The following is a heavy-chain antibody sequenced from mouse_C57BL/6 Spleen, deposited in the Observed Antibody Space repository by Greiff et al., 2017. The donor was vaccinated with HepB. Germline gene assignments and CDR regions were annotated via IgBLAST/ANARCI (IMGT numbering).Heavy chain of an antibody. D-gene: IGHD2-4*01. CDR3: ARGGDYGGYFDV. V-gene: IGHV1-42*01. CDR2: INPSTGGT. Sequence: SGPELVKPGASVKISCKASGYSFTGYYMNWVKQSPEKSLEWIGEINPSTGGTTYNQKFKAKATLTVDKSSSTAYMQLKSLTSEDSAVYYCARGGDYGGYFDVWGTGTTVTVSS. CDR1: GYSFTGYY. J-gene: IGHJ1*03.